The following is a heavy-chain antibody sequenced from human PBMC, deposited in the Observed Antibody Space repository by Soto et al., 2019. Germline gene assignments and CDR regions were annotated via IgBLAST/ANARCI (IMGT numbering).Heavy chain of an antibody. Sequence: QVQLQESGPGLVKPSQTLSLTCTVSGGSISSGDYYWSWIRQHPGKGLEWIGYIYYSGSPLYNPSLKSRVTLSXDXSKNQCSLKLSSVTAADTAVYYCARWWSGSRQGFDPWGQGTLVTVSS. CDR3: ARWWSGSRQGFDP. D-gene: IGHD3-3*01. J-gene: IGHJ5*02. V-gene: IGHV4-31*03. CDR1: GGSISSGDYY. CDR2: IYYSGSP.